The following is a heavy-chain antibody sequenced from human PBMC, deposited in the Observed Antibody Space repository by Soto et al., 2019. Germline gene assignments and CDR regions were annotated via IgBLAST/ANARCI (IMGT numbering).Heavy chain of an antibody. J-gene: IGHJ6*02. CDR1: GFTFSSYW. D-gene: IGHD5-12*01. CDR2: ISFDGSYK. CDR3: AKDFGIVATTYYYYGMDV. Sequence: VQLVESGGGLVQPGGSLRLSCAASGFTFSSYWMHWVRQAPGKGLEWVAVISFDGSYKYYADSVKGRFTISRDNSKNTLYLQMNSLRAEDTAVYYCAKDFGIVATTYYYYGMDVWGQGTTVTVSS. V-gene: IGHV3-30*18.